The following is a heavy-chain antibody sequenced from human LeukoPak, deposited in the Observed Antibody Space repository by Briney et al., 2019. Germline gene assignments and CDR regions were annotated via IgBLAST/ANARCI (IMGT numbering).Heavy chain of an antibody. CDR3: VGGPIAAAGEDY. Sequence: GGSLRLYCAASGFTFSSYSMNWVRQAPGKGLEWVSSISGGSGYIYYTDSVKGRFTISRDNAKNSLYLQMNSLRAEDTAVYYCVGGPIAAAGEDYWGQGTLVTVSS. D-gene: IGHD6-13*01. CDR1: GFTFSSYS. V-gene: IGHV3-21*01. J-gene: IGHJ4*02. CDR2: ISGGSGYI.